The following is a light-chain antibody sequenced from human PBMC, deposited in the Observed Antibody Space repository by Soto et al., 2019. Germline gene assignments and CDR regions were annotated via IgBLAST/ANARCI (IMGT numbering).Light chain of an antibody. CDR3: HQYGKSPRT. CDR2: GAF. Sequence: DIVLTQSPGTLSLSPGERVTLSCRASQIVTSDYLAWYHQAPGQAPRLLIYGAFNRATGISDRFSGSGSGTDFTLSISKLEPGDFGVYFCHQYGKSPRTFGQGTTVDIX. J-gene: IGKJ1*01. CDR1: QIVTSDY. V-gene: IGKV3-20*01.